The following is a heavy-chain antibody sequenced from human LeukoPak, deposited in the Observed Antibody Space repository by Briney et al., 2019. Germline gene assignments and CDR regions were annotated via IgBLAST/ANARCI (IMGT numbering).Heavy chain of an antibody. CDR1: GGSISSYY. CDR3: ARQAAWESADTAMAPMRFWFDP. D-gene: IGHD5-18*01. V-gene: IGHV4-59*08. Sequence: SETLSLTCTVSGGSISSYYWSWIRQPPGKGLEWIGYIYYSGSTYYNPSLKSRVTISVDTSKNQFSLKLSSVTAADTAVYYCARQAAWESADTAMAPMRFWFDPWGQGTLVTVSS. CDR2: IYYSGST. J-gene: IGHJ5*02.